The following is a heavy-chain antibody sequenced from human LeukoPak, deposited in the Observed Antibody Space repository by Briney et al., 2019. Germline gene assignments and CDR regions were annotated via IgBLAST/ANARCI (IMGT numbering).Heavy chain of an antibody. CDR1: GGTFSSYA. D-gene: IGHD2-15*01. V-gene: IGHV1-69*13. J-gene: IGHJ6*04. CDR2: IIPIFGTA. CDR3: ASDHCSGGSCYPRYYYGMDV. Sequence: SVKVSCKASGGTFSSYAISWVRQAPGQGLEWMGGIIPIFGTAKYAQKFQGRVTITADEPTSTAYMELSSLRSEDTAVYYCASDHCSGGSCYPRYYYGMDVWGKGTTVTVSS.